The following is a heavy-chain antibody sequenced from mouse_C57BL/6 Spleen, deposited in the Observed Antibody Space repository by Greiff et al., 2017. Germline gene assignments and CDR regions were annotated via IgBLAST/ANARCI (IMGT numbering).Heavy chain of an antibody. V-gene: IGHV1-76*01. CDR3: ARTVTTKDAMDY. CDR1: GYTFTDYY. D-gene: IGHD2-2*01. CDR2: IYPGSGNT. Sequence: QVHLKQSGAELVRPGASVKLSCKASGYTFTDYYINWVKQRPGQGLEWIARIYPGSGNTYYNEKFKGKATLTAEKSSSTAYMQLSSLTSEDSAVYFCARTVTTKDAMDYWGQGTSVTVSS. J-gene: IGHJ4*01.